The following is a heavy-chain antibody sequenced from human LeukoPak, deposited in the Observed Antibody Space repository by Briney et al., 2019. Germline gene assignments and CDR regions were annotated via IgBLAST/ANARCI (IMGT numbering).Heavy chain of an antibody. V-gene: IGHV3-48*04. Sequence: GGSLRHSCAASGFTFSSYGMHWVRQAPGKGLEWISFVSISSGTIYYADSVNGRFRISRDNAKSSLDLEMNSLRAEDTAVYYCARAMSTFGGVRNYFDSWGQGTLVTVSS. CDR2: VSISSGTI. CDR3: ARAMSTFGGVRNYFDS. CDR1: GFTFSSYG. J-gene: IGHJ4*02. D-gene: IGHD3-16*01.